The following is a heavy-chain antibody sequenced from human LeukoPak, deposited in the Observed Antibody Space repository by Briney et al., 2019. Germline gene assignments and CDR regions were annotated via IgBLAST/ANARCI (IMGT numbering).Heavy chain of an antibody. J-gene: IGHJ6*03. V-gene: IGHV3-23*01. CDR3: AKFEGALLGNYYMDV. CDR1: GFPFSDFA. CDR2: ISGGGDNT. Sequence: GGSLRLSCAVSGFPFSDFAMSWVRQAPGKGLEWVSTISGGGDNTYFADSVKGRFTISRDNSKNTLFLQMVSLRAEDTAVYYCAKFEGALLGNYYMDVWGKGTTVTVS.